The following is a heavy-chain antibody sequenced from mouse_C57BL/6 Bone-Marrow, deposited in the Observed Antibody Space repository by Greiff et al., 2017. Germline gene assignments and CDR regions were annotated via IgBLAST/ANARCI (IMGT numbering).Heavy chain of an antibody. CDR1: GYTFTSYW. J-gene: IGHJ2*01. V-gene: IGHV1-52*01. CDR3: ARSSYYYGSDY. D-gene: IGHD1-1*01. Sequence: QVQLKQPGAELVRPGSSVKLSCKASGYTFTSYWMHWVKQRPIQGLEWIGNIDPSDSETHYNQKFKDKATLTVDKSSSTAYMQLSSLTSEDSAVYYCARSSYYYGSDYWGQGTTLTVSS. CDR2: IDPSDSET.